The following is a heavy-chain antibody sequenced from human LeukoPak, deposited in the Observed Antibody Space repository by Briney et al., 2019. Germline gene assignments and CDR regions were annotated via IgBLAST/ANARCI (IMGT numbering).Heavy chain of an antibody. Sequence: SETLSLTCIVSGGSISSYSWNWIRQSPGKGLEWIGYRSHSGTTSYSSSLKSRVTISVDTSKNQLSLKLTSVTAADTAVYYSARWDDSAWAFGNWGPGTLVTVSS. V-gene: IGHV4-59*08. J-gene: IGHJ4*02. CDR3: ARWDDSAWAFGN. CDR1: GGSISSYS. CDR2: RSHSGTT. D-gene: IGHD6-19*01.